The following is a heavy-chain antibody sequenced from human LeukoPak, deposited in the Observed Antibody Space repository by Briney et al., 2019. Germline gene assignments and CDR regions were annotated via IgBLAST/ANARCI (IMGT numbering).Heavy chain of an antibody. D-gene: IGHD4-17*01. CDR3: AIDYGDYIDAFDI. CDR2: ISGSGGST. CDR1: GFTFSSYA. V-gene: IGHV3-23*01. J-gene: IGHJ3*02. Sequence: GGSPRLSCAASGFTFSSYAMSWVRQAPGKGLKWVSAISGSGGSTYYADSVKGRFTISRDNSKNTLYLQMNSLRAEDTAVYYCAIDYGDYIDAFDIWGQGTMVTVSS.